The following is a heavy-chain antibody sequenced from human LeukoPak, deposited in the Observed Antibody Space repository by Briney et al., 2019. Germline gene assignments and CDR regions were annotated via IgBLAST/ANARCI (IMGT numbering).Heavy chain of an antibody. CDR3: ASLQIMWRARYGMDV. V-gene: IGHV4-34*01. D-gene: IGHD2-21*01. CDR1: GGSFSGYY. J-gene: IGHJ6*02. CDR2: INHSGGT. Sequence: SETLSLTCAVYGGSFSGYYWSWIRQPPGKGLEWIGEINHSGGTNYNPSLKSRVTISVDTSKNQFSLKLSSVTAADTAVYYCASLQIMWRARYGMDVWAQGTTVTVSS.